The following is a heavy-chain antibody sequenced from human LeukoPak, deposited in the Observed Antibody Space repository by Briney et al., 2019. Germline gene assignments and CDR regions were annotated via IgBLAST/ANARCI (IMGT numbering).Heavy chain of an antibody. J-gene: IGHJ6*04. CDR3: ARGPYSSSWYGNYYYGMDV. CDR2: IIPIFGTA. Sequence: ASVKVSRKASGGTFSSYAISWVRQAPGQGLEWMGGIIPIFGTANYAQKFQGRVTITADESTSTAYMELSSLRSEDTAVYYCARGPYSSSWYGNYYYGMDVWGKGTTVTVSS. V-gene: IGHV1-69*13. CDR1: GGTFSSYA. D-gene: IGHD6-13*01.